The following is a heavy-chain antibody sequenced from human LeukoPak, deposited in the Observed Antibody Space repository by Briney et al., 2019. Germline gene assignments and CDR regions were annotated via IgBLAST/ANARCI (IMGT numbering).Heavy chain of an antibody. Sequence: AGGSLRLSCAASGFTFSSYWMHWVRQAPGKGLVWVSRINSDGSSTSYADSVKGRFTISRDNAKNTLYLQMNSLRAEDTAVYYCARIIGAFGTYRYDSWGQGTPVTVSS. D-gene: IGHD3-16*02. CDR2: INSDGSST. CDR3: ARIIGAFGTYRYDS. J-gene: IGHJ4*02. V-gene: IGHV3-74*01. CDR1: GFTFSSYW.